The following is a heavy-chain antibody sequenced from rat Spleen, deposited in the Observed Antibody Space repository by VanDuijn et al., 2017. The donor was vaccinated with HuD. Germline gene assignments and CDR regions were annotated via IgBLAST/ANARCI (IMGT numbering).Heavy chain of an antibody. V-gene: IGHV5-58*01. Sequence: EVQLVETGGGLVQPGRSLKLSCVASGFTFSSYWMYWIRQAPGKGLEWVSSINTGGSTYYPDSVKGRFTISRDNAKSTLYLQMNSLRSEDTATYYCTRHGDYYGIYPFDYWGHGVMVTVSS. CDR3: TRHGDYYGIYPFDY. J-gene: IGHJ2*01. CDR1: GFTFSSYW. CDR2: INTGGST. D-gene: IGHD1-8*01.